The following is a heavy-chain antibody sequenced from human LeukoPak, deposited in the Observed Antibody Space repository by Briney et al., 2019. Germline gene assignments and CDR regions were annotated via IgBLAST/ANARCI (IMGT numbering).Heavy chain of an antibody. V-gene: IGHV3-66*01. Sequence: PGGSRRLSCAASGFTVSSHYMNWVRQAPGKGLQWVSVLYSDGTTYYADSVKGRFTISRDNSRSTLYLQMNSLRAEDTAVYFCARVAYYRVTADQITDAFDVWGRGTAVTVSS. D-gene: IGHD2-21*02. CDR1: GFTVSSHY. CDR3: ARVAYYRVTADQITDAFDV. J-gene: IGHJ3*01. CDR2: LYSDGTT.